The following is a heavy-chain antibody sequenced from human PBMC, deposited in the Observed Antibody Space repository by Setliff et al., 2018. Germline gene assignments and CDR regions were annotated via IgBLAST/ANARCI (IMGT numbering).Heavy chain of an antibody. J-gene: IGHJ6*02. CDR3: AKHGAYNDFLTGYNFYYDMDV. V-gene: IGHV3-23*01. Sequence: PGGSVRLSCAASGFTFSSPAIAWVRQAPGKGLEWVSAISSTITRTYYADSVKGRFTISRDNSKNTLYLQMNSLRAEDTAVYYCAKHGAYNDFLTGYNFYYDMDVWGQGTTVTVSS. D-gene: IGHD3-9*01. CDR2: ISSTITRT. CDR1: GFTFSSPA.